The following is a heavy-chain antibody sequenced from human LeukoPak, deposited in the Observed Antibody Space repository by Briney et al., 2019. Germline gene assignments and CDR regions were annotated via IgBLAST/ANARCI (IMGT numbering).Heavy chain of an antibody. CDR1: GFTFSGYT. V-gene: IGHV3-23*01. CDR3: ARDFYDSSGYYYDY. D-gene: IGHD3-22*01. J-gene: IGHJ4*02. Sequence: PGGSLRLSCAASGFTFSGYTMSWVRQAPGKGLEWVSAISGGGEKTYYADSVKGRFTISRDNSKGTLYLQMNSLGAEDSALYYCARDFYDSSGYYYDYWGQGTQVTVSS. CDR2: ISGGGEKT.